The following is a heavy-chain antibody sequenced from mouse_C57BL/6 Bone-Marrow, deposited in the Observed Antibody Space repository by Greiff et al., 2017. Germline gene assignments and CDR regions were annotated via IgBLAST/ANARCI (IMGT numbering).Heavy chain of an antibody. V-gene: IGHV1-54*01. D-gene: IGHD2-5*01. Sequence: QVQLQQSGAELVRPGTSVKVSCKASGYAFTNYLIEWVKQRPGQGLEWIGVINPGSGGTNYNEQFNGKDTLTADQSSSTAYMQLSSRTSEDSAVYFCARRGTYYSNYGFYYAMDYWGQGTSVTVSS. CDR2: INPGSGGT. J-gene: IGHJ4*01. CDR3: ARRGTYYSNYGFYYAMDY. CDR1: GYAFTNYL.